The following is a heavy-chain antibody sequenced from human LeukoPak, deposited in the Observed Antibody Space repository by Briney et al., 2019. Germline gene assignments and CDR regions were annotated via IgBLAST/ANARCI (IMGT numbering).Heavy chain of an antibody. CDR1: GFTFSTYW. J-gene: IGHJ4*02. CDR2: IYSDGSGT. V-gene: IGHV3-74*01. CDR3: ARDRNYVPDY. Sequence: GGSLRLSCAASGFTFSTYWMHWVRQAPGKGLVWVSRIYSDGSGTIYADSVKGRFTISRDNAKNTLYLQMNSQRAEDTAVYYCARDRNYVPDYWGQGTLVTVSS. D-gene: IGHD3-10*02.